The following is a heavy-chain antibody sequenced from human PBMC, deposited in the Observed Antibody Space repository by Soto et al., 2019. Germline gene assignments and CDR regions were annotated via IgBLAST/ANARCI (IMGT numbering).Heavy chain of an antibody. V-gene: IGHV3-23*01. CDR1: GYSISNYW. D-gene: IGHD6-13*01. Sequence: GGSLRLSCAASGYSISNYWMSWVRQAPGKGLEWVSTISGSGGSTYYADSAKGRFTISRDNSKNTLYLQMNSLRAEDTAVYYCAKDQGSSWYEIDYWGQGTLVTVSS. CDR3: AKDQGSSWYEIDY. J-gene: IGHJ4*02. CDR2: ISGSGGST.